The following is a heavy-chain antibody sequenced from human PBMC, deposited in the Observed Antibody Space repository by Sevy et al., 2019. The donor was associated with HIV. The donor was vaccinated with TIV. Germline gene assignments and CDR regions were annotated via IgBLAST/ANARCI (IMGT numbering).Heavy chain of an antibody. CDR2: ISYTGST. CDR3: ARGRLIVARERWFDS. V-gene: IGHV4-31*03. Sequence: SETLSLTCTVSGASMRSGTYYWSWIRQHPGKGLEWIGYISYTGSTYYNPSLKSRVIISLDASKNQFSLKLSSVTAADTAVYYCARGRLIVARERWFDSWGQGTLVTVSS. J-gene: IGHJ5*01. D-gene: IGHD5-12*01. CDR1: GASMRSGTYY.